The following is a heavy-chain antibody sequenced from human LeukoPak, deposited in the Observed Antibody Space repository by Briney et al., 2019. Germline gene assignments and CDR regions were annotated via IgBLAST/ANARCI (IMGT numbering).Heavy chain of an antibody. CDR2: ISSSSSYI. V-gene: IGHV3-21*01. CDR1: GFTFSSYS. CDR3: ARAARRCAFDI. J-gene: IGHJ3*02. D-gene: IGHD6-6*01. Sequence: GGSLRLSCAASGFTFSSYSMNWVRQAPGKGLEWVSSISSSSSYIYYADSVKGRFTISRDNAKNSLYLQMNSLRAEDTAVYYCARAARRCAFDIWGQGTMVTVSS.